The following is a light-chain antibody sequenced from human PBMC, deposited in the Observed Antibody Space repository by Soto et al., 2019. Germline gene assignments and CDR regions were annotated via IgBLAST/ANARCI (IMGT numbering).Light chain of an antibody. J-gene: IGLJ1*01. CDR2: DVT. Sequence: QSALTQPASVSGSPVQSITISCTGTSSDVGGFNYVSWYQQHPGKAPKLMIYDVTNRPSGVSYRFSGSKSGNTASLTISWLQAEDDADYYCNSDTSSSTYVFGTGTKLTVL. CDR1: SSDVGGFNY. V-gene: IGLV2-14*03. CDR3: NSDTSSSTYV.